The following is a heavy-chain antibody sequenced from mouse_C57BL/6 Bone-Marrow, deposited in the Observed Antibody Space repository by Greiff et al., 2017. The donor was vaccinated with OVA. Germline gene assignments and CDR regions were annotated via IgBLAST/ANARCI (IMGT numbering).Heavy chain of an antibody. CDR2: ISSGSSTI. J-gene: IGHJ2*01. V-gene: IGHV5-17*01. Sequence: EVHLVESGGGLVKPGGSLKLSCAASGFTFSDYGMHWVRQAPEKGLEWVAYISSGSSTIYYADTVKGRFTISRDNAKNTLFLQITSLRSEDTAMYYCARPYDYELYFDYWGQGTTLTVSS. CDR1: GFTFSDYG. D-gene: IGHD2-4*01. CDR3: ARPYDYELYFDY.